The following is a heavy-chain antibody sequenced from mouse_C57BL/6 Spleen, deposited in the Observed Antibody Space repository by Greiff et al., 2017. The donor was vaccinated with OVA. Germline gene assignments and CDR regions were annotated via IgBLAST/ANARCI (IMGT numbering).Heavy chain of an antibody. CDR1: GFSLTSYG. CDR2: IWSGGST. J-gene: IGHJ2*01. CDR3: ARNDLDY. Sequence: QVQLKQSGPGLVHPSQSLSITCTVSGFSLTSYGVHWVRQSPGKGLEWLGVIWSGGSTDYNAAFISRLSISKDNSKSQVFFKMNSLQADDTAIYDCARNDLDYWGQGTTLTVSS. V-gene: IGHV2-2*01. D-gene: IGHD2-4*01.